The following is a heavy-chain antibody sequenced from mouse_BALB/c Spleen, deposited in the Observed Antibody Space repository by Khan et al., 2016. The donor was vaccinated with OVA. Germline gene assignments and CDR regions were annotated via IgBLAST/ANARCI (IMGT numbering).Heavy chain of an antibody. CDR1: GLSLTNYG. V-gene: IGHV2-3*01. CDR3: AIIYYGYDWFTY. J-gene: IGHJ3*01. CDR2: IWGDGST. Sequence: VQLQESGPGLVAPSQSLSITCTVSGLSLTNYGISWIRQPPGKGLEWLGVIWGDGSTNYHSALISRLSINKDNSKSQVFLKLISLQTDDTATYYCAIIYYGYDWFTYWGQGTLVTVSA. D-gene: IGHD2-2*01.